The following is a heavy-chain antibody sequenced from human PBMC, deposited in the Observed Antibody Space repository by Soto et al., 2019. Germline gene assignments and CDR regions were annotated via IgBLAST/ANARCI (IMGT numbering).Heavy chain of an antibody. CDR1: GYTFTSYD. V-gene: IGHV1-8*01. CDR2: MNPNSGNT. J-gene: IGHJ6*02. Sequence: ASVTVFCNASGYTFTSYDINWVRQATGQAREWMGWMNPNSGNTGYAQKSQGRVTMTRNTSISTDYTELSRLRSEDTAVYYCARGLRHYYYYGMDVWGQGTTVTVSS. CDR3: ARGLRHYYYYGMDV.